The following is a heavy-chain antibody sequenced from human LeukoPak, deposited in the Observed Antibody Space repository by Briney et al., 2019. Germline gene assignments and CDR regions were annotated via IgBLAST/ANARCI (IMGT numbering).Heavy chain of an antibody. CDR1: GFTFSSYA. V-gene: IGHV3-23*01. J-gene: IGHJ4*02. D-gene: IGHD7-27*01. Sequence: PGGSLRLSCSASGFTFSSYAMSWVRQAPGKGLEWVSAISGSGGSTYYADSVKGRFTISRDNSKNTLYLQMNSLRAEDTAVYYCAKAPTGDPEYYFDYWGQGTLVTVSS. CDR2: ISGSGGST. CDR3: AKAPTGDPEYYFDY.